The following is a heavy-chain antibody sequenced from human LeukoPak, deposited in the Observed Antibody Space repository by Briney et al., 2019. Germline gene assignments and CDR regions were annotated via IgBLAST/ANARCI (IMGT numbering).Heavy chain of an antibody. CDR3: ARRDGVAGLEYYYYYYGMDV. V-gene: IGHV1-46*01. D-gene: IGHD6-19*01. CDR2: INPSGGST. J-gene: IGHJ6*02. CDR1: GYTFTSYY. Sequence: ASVKVSCKASGYTFTSYYMHCVRQAPGQGLEWMGIINPSGGSTSYAQKFQGRVTMTRDTSTSTVYMELSSLRYEDTAVHYCARRDGVAGLEYYYYYYGMDVWGQGTTVTVSS.